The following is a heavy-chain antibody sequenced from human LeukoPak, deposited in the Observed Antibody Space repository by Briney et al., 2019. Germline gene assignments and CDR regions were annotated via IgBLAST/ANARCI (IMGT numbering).Heavy chain of an antibody. Sequence: GGSLRLSCAVSGITLSNYGMSWVRQAPGKGLEWVAGIRGSGGGTNYADSVKGRFTISRDNARNTLYLQMNSLRVEDTAAYFCAKRGVVIRVILVGFHKEAYYFDSWGQGALVTVSS. V-gene: IGHV3-23*01. D-gene: IGHD3-22*01. CDR1: GITLSNYG. J-gene: IGHJ4*02. CDR2: IRGSGGGT. CDR3: AKRGVVIRVILVGFHKEAYYFDS.